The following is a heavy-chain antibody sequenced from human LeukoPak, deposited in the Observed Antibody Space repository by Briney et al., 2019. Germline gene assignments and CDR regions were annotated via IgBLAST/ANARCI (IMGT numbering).Heavy chain of an antibody. Sequence: GGSLRLSCSASGFTFSAYAMHWVRQAPGKGLEYFSAITSTGGSTYYADSVKGRFTISRDNSKNTLHLQMSSLRAEDTAVYYCVGYYSGSGNYYSDYWGQGTLVTVSS. J-gene: IGHJ4*02. CDR1: GFTFSAYA. D-gene: IGHD3-10*01. V-gene: IGHV3-64D*06. CDR2: ITSTGGST. CDR3: VGYYSGSGNYYSDY.